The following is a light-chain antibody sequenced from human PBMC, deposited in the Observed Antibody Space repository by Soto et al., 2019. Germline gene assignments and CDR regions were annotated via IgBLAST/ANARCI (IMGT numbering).Light chain of an antibody. CDR1: QSVSSS. CDR3: QQYVNWPYT. J-gene: IGKJ2*01. Sequence: EIVMTQSPATLSVSPGERATLSCRASQSVSSSLAWYQQNPGQPPRLLIYATSTRATGIPARLSGSGSGTEFTLTISGLQSEDFAVYYCQQYVNWPYTFGQGTKLEIK. CDR2: ATS. V-gene: IGKV3-15*01.